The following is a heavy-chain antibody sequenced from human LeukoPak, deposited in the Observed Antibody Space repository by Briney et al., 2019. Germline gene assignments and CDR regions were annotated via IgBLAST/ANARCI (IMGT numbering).Heavy chain of an antibody. J-gene: IGHJ4*02. CDR3: ARDSAFGVGWELYSFDY. V-gene: IGHV3-21*01. CDR1: GFTFRSYS. Sequence: PGGSLRLSCAASGFTFRSYSMNWVRQAPGKGLEWVSSISSSSSYIYYADSVKGRFTISRDNAKNSLYLQMNSLRAEDTAVYYCARDSAFGVGWELYSFDYWGQGTLVTVSS. CDR2: ISSSSSYI. D-gene: IGHD1-26*01.